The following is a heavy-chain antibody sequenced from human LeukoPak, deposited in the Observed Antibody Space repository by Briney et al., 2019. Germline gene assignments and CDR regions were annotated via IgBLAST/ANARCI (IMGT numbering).Heavy chain of an antibody. CDR3: AICARCGMTPIANYYFDY. D-gene: IGHD4/OR15-4a*01. J-gene: IGHJ4*02. CDR2: INSDGSST. V-gene: IGHV3-74*01. CDR1: GFTFSNYY. Sequence: PGGSLRLSCAASGFTFSNYYMHWVRQAPGKGLVWVSRINSDGSSTSYADSVKGRFTISRDNAKNTLYLQMNSLRAGDTAVYYCAICARCGMTPIANYYFDYWGQGALVTVSS.